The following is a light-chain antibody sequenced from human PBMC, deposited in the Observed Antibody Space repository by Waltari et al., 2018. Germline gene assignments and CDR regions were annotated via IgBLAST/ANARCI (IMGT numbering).Light chain of an antibody. Sequence: EIVLTQSPGTLSLSPGERATLSCRASQSVNNRYLAWYQQKPGQAPRLLIFGASSRATGIPDRFSGSSSGTDFSLTISRLEPEDSAVYYCQQYGGSPGTFGGGTKVEIK. CDR2: GAS. V-gene: IGKV3-20*01. J-gene: IGKJ4*01. CDR1: QSVNNRY. CDR3: QQYGGSPGT.